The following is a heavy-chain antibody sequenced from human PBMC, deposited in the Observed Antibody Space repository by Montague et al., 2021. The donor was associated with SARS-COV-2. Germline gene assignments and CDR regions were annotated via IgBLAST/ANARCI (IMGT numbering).Heavy chain of an antibody. CDR2: VHHSGIT. Sequence: SETLSLTCTVSGASITDFYWSWIRQPPGKGLQWVGYVHHSGITNYNPSLKSRVTISIDTPKSRFSLNLRSVTAADTAVYFCARITDVGPFDFWGRGTLVSVSS. CDR3: ARITDVGPFDF. CDR1: GASITDFY. V-gene: IGHV4-59*01. D-gene: IGHD1-26*01. J-gene: IGHJ4*02.